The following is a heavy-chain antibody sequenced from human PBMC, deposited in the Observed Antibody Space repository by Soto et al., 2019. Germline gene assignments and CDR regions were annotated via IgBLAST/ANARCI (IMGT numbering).Heavy chain of an antibody. CDR2: IGTTSGYI. CDR1: GFTFGTFT. Sequence: EVQLVESGGGLVKPGKSLRLSCTASGFTFGTFTRNWVRQAPGKGLEWVSSIGTTSGYIYYADSVRGRFTISRDNAKNSLYLQMDSLRAEDTAVYYCARVMCGDCSNYYYYSMDVWGQGTTVTVSS. D-gene: IGHD2-21*02. CDR3: ARVMCGDCSNYYYYSMDV. V-gene: IGHV3-21*01. J-gene: IGHJ6*02.